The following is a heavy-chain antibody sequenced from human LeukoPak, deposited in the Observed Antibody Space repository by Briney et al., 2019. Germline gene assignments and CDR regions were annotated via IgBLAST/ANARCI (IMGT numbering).Heavy chain of an antibody. CDR2: IYYSGST. D-gene: IGHD3-10*01. CDR1: GGSISSSSYY. CDR3: ARVNANYYGSGSYYNRWNFDY. J-gene: IGHJ4*02. Sequence: SETLSLTCTASGGSISSSSYYWGWIRQPPGKGLEWIGSIYYSGSTYYNPSLKSRVTISVDTSKNQFSLKLSSVTAADTAVYYCARVNANYYGSGSYYNRWNFDYWGQGTLVTVSS. V-gene: IGHV4-39*07.